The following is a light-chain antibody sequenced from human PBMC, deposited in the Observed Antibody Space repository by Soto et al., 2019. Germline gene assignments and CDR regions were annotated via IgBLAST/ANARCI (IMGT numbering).Light chain of an antibody. Sequence: VRTQSPCTRSLSHGERATLSCRASQSVSSRLAWYQQKPGQAPRLLISGASSRATGIPDRFSGSGSGTDFTLTISRLEPEDFALYYCQHYVERSPITFGQGTRLEIK. V-gene: IGKV3-20*01. CDR2: GAS. CDR1: QSVSSR. CDR3: QHYVERSPIT. J-gene: IGKJ5*01.